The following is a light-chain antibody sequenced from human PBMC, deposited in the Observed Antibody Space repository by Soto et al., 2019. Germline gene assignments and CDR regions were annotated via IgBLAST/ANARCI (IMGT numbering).Light chain of an antibody. CDR1: SSDIGTYDF. J-gene: IGLJ3*02. Sequence: QSVLTQPASVSGSPGQSITISCTGTSSDIGTYDFVSCYQQHPGKAPKLIIYDVTYRPSGVSNRFSGSKSGNTASLTISGIQAEDEADYYCSSYTGTITLVFGGGTKLTVL. CDR2: DVT. CDR3: SSYTGTITLV. V-gene: IGLV2-14*03.